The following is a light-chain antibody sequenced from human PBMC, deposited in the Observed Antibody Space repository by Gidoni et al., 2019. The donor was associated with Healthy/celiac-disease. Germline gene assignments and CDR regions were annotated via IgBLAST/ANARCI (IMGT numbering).Light chain of an antibody. Sequence: DIQMTQSPSSLSASVGDRVTIKCRASQGISNSLAWYQQKPGKAPKLLLYAASRLESGVPSRFSGSGSGTDYTLTISSLQPEDFATYYCQQYYSTPWTFXQXTKVXIK. CDR1: QGISNS. V-gene: IGKV1-NL1*01. CDR2: AAS. CDR3: QQYYSTPWT. J-gene: IGKJ1*01.